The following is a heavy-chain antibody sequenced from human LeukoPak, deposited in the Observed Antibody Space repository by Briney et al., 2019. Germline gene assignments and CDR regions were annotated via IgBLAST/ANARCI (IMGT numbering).Heavy chain of an antibody. CDR1: GYTFTDYY. CDR2: VDPEDGET. Sequence: GATVKISCKASGYTFTDYYMHWVQQAPGKGLEWMGRVDPEDGETIYAEKFQGRVTITADTSTDTAYMELSSLRSEDTAVYYCATGEGVDYYYYMDVWGKGTTVTVSS. D-gene: IGHD2-8*01. CDR3: ATGEGVDYYYYMDV. V-gene: IGHV1-69-2*01. J-gene: IGHJ6*03.